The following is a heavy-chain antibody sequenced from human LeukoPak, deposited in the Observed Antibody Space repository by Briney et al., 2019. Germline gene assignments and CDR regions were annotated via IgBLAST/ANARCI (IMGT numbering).Heavy chain of an antibody. V-gene: IGHV3-43D*04. Sequence: GRSLRLSCAASGFTFDDYAMHWVRQAPGKGLEWVSLISWDGGSTYYADSVKSRFTISRDNSKNSLYLQMSSLRTEDTALYYCARGRTFYNPDSSSSEWYFDLWGRGTLVTVSS. J-gene: IGHJ2*01. CDR2: ISWDGGST. CDR3: ARGRTFYNPDSSSSEWYFDL. CDR1: GFTFDDYA. D-gene: IGHD6-6*01.